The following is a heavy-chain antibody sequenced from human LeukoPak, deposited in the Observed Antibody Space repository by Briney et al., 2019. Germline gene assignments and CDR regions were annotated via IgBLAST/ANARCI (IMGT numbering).Heavy chain of an antibody. J-gene: IGHJ4*02. CDR3: ARSYYYDSSGYDPVGFDY. CDR1: GGTFSSYA. Sequence: SVKVSCKASGGTFSSYAISWVRQAPGQGLEWMGGIIPIFGTANYAQKFQGRVTITADESTSTAYMELSSLRSEDTAVYYCARSYYYDSSGYDPVGFDYWGQGTLVTVSS. V-gene: IGHV1-69*13. CDR2: IIPIFGTA. D-gene: IGHD3-22*01.